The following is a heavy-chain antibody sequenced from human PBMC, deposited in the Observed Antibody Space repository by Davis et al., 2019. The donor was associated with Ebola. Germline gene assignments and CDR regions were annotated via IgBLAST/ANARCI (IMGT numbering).Heavy chain of an antibody. J-gene: IGHJ4*02. V-gene: IGHV3-23*01. D-gene: IGHD3-10*01. CDR1: GFTFSSYA. CDR3: AKDGGTSRGGHDY. CDR2: ISGSGGST. Sequence: PGGSLRLSCAASGFTFSSYAMSWVRQAPGKGLEWVSAISGSGGSTYYADSVKGRFTISRDNSKNTVYLQMNSLRVEDTAVYFCAKDGGTSRGGHDYWGQGTLVTVSS.